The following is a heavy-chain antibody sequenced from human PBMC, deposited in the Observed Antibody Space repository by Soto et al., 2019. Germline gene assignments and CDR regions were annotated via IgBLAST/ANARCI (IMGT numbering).Heavy chain of an antibody. Sequence: XETLSLPCAVYGGSFSSYQWSWIRQTPGKGLEWIGEINHLTTTNYNPSLKSRVIISLDTPKNQFSLTLSSVTAADTAVYYCARGYDTASAPIFWGQGILVTSPQ. V-gene: IGHV4-34*01. CDR2: INHLTTT. J-gene: IGHJ4*02. D-gene: IGHD5-18*01. CDR3: ARGYDTASAPIF. CDR1: GGSFSSYQ.